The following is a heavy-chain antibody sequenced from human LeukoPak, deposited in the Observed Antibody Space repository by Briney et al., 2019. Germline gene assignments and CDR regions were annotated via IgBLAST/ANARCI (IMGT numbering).Heavy chain of an antibody. CDR1: GFTFSDYS. J-gene: IGHJ4*02. CDR2: ISSSSSLI. Sequence: PGGSLRLSCAASGFTFSDYSMTWIRQAPGQGLEWVSYISSSSSLIHFADSVRGRFTISRDNAKNSPYLQMNSLRAEDTAVYYCAREPGYFDSSGYYGYWGQGTLVTVSS. D-gene: IGHD3-22*01. V-gene: IGHV3-11*04. CDR3: AREPGYFDSSGYYGY.